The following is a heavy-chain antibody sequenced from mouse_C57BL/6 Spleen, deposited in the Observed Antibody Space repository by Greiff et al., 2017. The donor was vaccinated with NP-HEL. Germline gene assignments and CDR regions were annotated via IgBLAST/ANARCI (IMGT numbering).Heavy chain of an antibody. CDR2: ISDGGRYT. Sequence: EVMLVESGGGLVKPGGSLKLSCAASGFTFSSYAMSWVRQTPEKRLEWVATISDGGRYTYYPDNVKGRFTISRDNAKNNLYLQMSHLKSEDTAMYYCARGSYYSKFAYWGQGTLVTVSA. CDR1: GFTFSSYA. CDR3: ARGSYYSKFAY. J-gene: IGHJ3*01. D-gene: IGHD2-5*01. V-gene: IGHV5-4*03.